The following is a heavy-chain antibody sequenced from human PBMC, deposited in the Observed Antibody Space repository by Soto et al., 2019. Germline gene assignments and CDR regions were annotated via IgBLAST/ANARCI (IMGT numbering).Heavy chain of an antibody. D-gene: IGHD3-16*01. J-gene: IGHJ4*02. CDR2: ISYDGSNK. CDR3: ARCPRVGAFDY. V-gene: IGHV3-30-3*01. Sequence: QVQLVESGGGVVQPGRSLRLSCAASGFTFSSYAMHWVRQAPGKGLERVAVISYDGSNKYYADSVKGRFTISRDNSKNPLYLQMNSLRAEDTAVYYCARCPRVGAFDYWGQGTLVTVS. CDR1: GFTFSSYA.